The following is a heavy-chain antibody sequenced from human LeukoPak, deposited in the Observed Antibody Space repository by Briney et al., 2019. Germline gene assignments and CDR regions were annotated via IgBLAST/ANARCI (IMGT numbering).Heavy chain of an antibody. CDR1: GYTFTGYY. CDR3: AKDWGYTTMVSYYFDY. J-gene: IGHJ4*02. Sequence: ASVKVSCRASGYTFTGYYMFWLRQAPGQGLEWMGRINPNSGGTNYAQKFQGRVTMTRDTSITTAYMELSSLRSDDTAVYYCAKDWGYTTMVSYYFDYWGQGTLVTVSS. D-gene: IGHD5-18*01. V-gene: IGHV1-2*06. CDR2: INPNSGGT.